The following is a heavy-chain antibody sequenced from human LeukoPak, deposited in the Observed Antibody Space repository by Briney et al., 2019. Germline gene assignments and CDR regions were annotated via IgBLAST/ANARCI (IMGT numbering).Heavy chain of an antibody. CDR2: IRPSGIA. CDR3: AREVDIPVDSDGFDL. D-gene: IGHD5-12*01. J-gene: IGHJ3*01. V-gene: IGHV4-30-4*08. CDR1: GGSITSTNHF. Sequence: PSQTLSLTCSVSGGSITSTNHFSSWIRQPPREGLAWIAYIRPSGIAWYNPSLTSRAVISIDTSKNQFSLTVNSVTAADTAMYYCAREVDIPVDSDGFDLWGQGTMVTVSS.